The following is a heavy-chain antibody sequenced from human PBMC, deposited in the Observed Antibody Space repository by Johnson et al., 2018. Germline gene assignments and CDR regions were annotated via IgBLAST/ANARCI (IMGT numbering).Heavy chain of an antibody. J-gene: IGHJ6*03. D-gene: IGHD1-1*01. CDR2: ISYDGSNK. V-gene: IGHV3-30*18. CDR3: AKDPGTRTAQGDYYYYYMDV. CDR1: GFTFSSYG. Sequence: VQLVESGGGVVQPGRSLRLSCAASGFTFSSYGMHWVRQAPGKGLEWVAVISYDGSNKYYADSVKGRFTISRDNSKNTLYLQMNSLRAEDTAVYYCAKDPGTRTAQGDYYYYYMDVWGKGTTVTVSS.